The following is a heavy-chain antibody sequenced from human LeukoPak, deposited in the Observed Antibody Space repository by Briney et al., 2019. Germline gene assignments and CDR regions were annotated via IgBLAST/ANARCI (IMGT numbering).Heavy chain of an antibody. CDR2: INSDGSST. CDR1: GFTFSSYW. Sequence: PGGSLRLSCAASGFTFSSYWMHWVRQAPGKGLVWVSRINSDGSSTSYADSVKGRFTVSRDNAKNSLYLQMNSLRAEDTAVYYCARDKHYDFWSGPSYYYYGMDVWGQGTTVTVSS. J-gene: IGHJ6*02. V-gene: IGHV3-74*01. D-gene: IGHD3-3*01. CDR3: ARDKHYDFWSGPSYYYYGMDV.